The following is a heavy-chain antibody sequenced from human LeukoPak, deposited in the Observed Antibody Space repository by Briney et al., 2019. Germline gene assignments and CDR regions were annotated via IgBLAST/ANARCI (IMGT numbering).Heavy chain of an antibody. CDR1: GYTFTSYA. D-gene: IGHD6-19*01. CDR2: INAGNGNT. CDR3: ASHPTSGRWEQWLGLDY. Sequence: ASVKVSCKASGYTFTSYAMHWVRQAPGQRLEWMGWINAGNGNTKYSQKFQGRVTITRDTSASTAYMELSSLRSEDTAAYYCASHPTSGRWEQWLGLDYWGQGTLVTVSS. V-gene: IGHV1-3*01. J-gene: IGHJ4*02.